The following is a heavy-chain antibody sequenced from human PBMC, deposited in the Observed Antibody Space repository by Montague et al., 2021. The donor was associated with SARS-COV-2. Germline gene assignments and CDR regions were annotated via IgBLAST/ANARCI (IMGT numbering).Heavy chain of an antibody. CDR3: ARHRIVPGGFDY. V-gene: IGHV3-74*01. J-gene: IGHJ4*02. Sequence: SLRLSCAASGFTFSDYWMHWVRQAPGKGLMWLSNINGDGSFTRYADSVKGRFTISRDTPKNTLYLQMNSLTAEDTAVYYCARHRIVPGGFDYWGQGTLVTVSS. CDR2: INGDGSFT. D-gene: IGHD2-2*01. CDR1: GFTFSDYW.